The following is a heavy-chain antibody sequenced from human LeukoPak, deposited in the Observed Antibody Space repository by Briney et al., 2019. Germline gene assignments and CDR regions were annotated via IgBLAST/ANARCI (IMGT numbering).Heavy chain of an antibody. D-gene: IGHD2-2*01. CDR2: ISSSSSYI. V-gene: IGHV3-21*01. CDR3: ARDGRGCSSTSCYGSNYYYYYGMDV. J-gene: IGHJ6*02. Sequence: GGSLRLSCAASGFTFSSYSMNWVRQAPGKGLEWVSSISSSSSYIYYADSVKGRFTISRDNAKNSLYLQMNSLRAEDTAVYYCARDGRGCSSTSCYGSNYYYYYGMDVWGQGTTVIVSS. CDR1: GFTFSSYS.